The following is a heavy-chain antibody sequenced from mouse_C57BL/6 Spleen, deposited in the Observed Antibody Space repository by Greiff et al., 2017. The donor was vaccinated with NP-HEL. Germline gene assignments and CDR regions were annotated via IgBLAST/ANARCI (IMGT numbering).Heavy chain of an antibody. Sequence: QVQLQQPGAELVMPGASVKLSCKASGYTFTSYWMHWVKQRPGQGLEWIGEIDPSDSYTNYNQKFKGKSTLTVDKSSSPAYMQLSSLTSEDSAVYYCARWGTVVASYWYFDVWGTGTTVTVSS. D-gene: IGHD1-1*01. CDR1: GYTFTSYW. J-gene: IGHJ1*03. CDR2: IDPSDSYT. CDR3: ARWGTVVASYWYFDV. V-gene: IGHV1-69*01.